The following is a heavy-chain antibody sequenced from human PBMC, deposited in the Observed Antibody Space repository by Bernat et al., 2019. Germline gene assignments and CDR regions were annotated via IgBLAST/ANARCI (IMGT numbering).Heavy chain of an antibody. CDR2: INHSGST. D-gene: IGHD6-19*01. CDR3: AREYSSGWYGWLSTLVADAFDI. Sequence: QVQLQQWGAGLLKPSETLSLTCAVYGGSFSGYYWSWIRQPPGKGLEWIGEINHSGSTNYNPSLKSRVTISVDTSKNQFSLKLSSVTAADTAVYYCAREYSSGWYGWLSTLVADAFDIWGQGTMVTVSS. J-gene: IGHJ3*02. V-gene: IGHV4-34*01. CDR1: GGSFSGYY.